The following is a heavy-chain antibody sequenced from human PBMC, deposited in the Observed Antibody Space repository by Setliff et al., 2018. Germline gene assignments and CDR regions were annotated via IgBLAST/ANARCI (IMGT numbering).Heavy chain of an antibody. V-gene: IGHV3-23*01. CDR2: VSGGGDTT. Sequence: GGSLRLSCAASGFTFSSYAMSWVRQAPGKGLNWVSAVSGGGDTTFYADSVKGRFTIYRDDSKNTLYLQMNGLRAEDTAVYYCARGPLVGTTEYYLDYWGQGTLVTVSS. J-gene: IGHJ4*02. D-gene: IGHD1-26*01. CDR1: GFTFSSYA. CDR3: ARGPLVGTTEYYLDY.